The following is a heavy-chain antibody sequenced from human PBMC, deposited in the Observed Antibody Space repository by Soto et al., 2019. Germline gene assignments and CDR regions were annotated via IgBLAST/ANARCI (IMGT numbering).Heavy chain of an antibody. D-gene: IGHD6-13*01. CDR2: IYYSGST. CDR1: GGSISSYY. V-gene: IGHV4-59*01. Sequence: SETLSLTCTVSGGSISSYYWSWIRQPPGKGLEWIGYIYYSGSTNYNPSPKSRVTISVDTSKNQFSLKLSSVTAADTAVYYCARLTSGYILAQKHFDPWGQGTLVTVSS. J-gene: IGHJ5*02. CDR3: ARLTSGYILAQKHFDP.